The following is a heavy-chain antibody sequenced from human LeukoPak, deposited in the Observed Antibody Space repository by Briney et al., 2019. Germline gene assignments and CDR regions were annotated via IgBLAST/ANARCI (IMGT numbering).Heavy chain of an antibody. Sequence: GSLRLSCAASGFTVNSNYMRWVRQAPGKGLEWVSVIYSGGSTYYADSVKGRFTISRDNSKNTLYLQMNSRRAEDTAVYYCARDRGGLQTLDYWGQGTLVTVSS. CDR1: GFTVNSNY. CDR2: IYSGGST. J-gene: IGHJ4*02. CDR3: ARDRGGLQTLDY. V-gene: IGHV3-66*02. D-gene: IGHD4-11*01.